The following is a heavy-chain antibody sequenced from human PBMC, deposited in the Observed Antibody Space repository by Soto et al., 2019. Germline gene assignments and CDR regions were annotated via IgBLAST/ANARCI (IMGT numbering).Heavy chain of an antibody. D-gene: IGHD2-2*01. CDR1: GYTFSNYG. CDR3: ARVVPGAEAWFGP. Sequence: ASVKVSCKTSGYTFSNYGITWVRQAPGQPLEWLGWISLYSDGTNYAQKFQGRVSMTTDTSTTTAYMGLRSLRSDDTAVYYCARVVPGAEAWFGPWGQGTLVTVSS. J-gene: IGHJ5*02. CDR2: ISLYSDGT. V-gene: IGHV1-18*01.